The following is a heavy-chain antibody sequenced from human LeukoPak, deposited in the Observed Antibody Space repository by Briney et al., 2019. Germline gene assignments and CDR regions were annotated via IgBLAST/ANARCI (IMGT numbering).Heavy chain of an antibody. D-gene: IGHD6-13*01. J-gene: IGHJ4*02. CDR1: GYTFTAYY. V-gene: IGHV1-2*02. CDR2: INPNSGGT. Sequence: ASVKVSCKASGYTFTAYYMHWVRQAPGQGLEWLGWINPNSGGTNYAQKFQGRVTMTRDTSITTAYMELSRLSSDDTAVYYCASSVSSRWAIIDYWGQGTPVTVSS. CDR3: ASSVSSRWAIIDY.